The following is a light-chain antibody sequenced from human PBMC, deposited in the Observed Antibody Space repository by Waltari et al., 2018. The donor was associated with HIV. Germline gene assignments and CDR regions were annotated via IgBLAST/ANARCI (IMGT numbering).Light chain of an antibody. Sequence: QSVLTQPPSASGTPGQRVTISCSGSNSNIGTNTVSWYQHLPGTAPKLLIYSDDQEPSGVPDRFSGAKSGTSASLAISGLQSEDEADYYCGVWDDGLNGPEFGGGTKLTVL. CDR2: SDD. CDR3: GVWDDGLNGPE. CDR1: NSNIGTNT. J-gene: IGLJ3*02. V-gene: IGLV1-44*01.